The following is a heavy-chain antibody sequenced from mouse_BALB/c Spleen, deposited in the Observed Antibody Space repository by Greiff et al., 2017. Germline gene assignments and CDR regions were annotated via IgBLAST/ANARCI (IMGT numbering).Heavy chain of an antibody. D-gene: IGHD1-1*01. CDR1: GFTFSSYA. CDR3: ARLVATDWYFDV. CDR2: ISSGGST. Sequence: DVMLVESGGGLVKPGGSLKLSCAASGFTFSSYAMSWVRQTPEKRLEWVASISSGGSTYNQDSVKGRFTITRDNARNILYLQMSSLRSEDTAMYYCARLVATDWYFDVWGAGTTVTVSS. V-gene: IGHV5-6-5*01. J-gene: IGHJ1*01.